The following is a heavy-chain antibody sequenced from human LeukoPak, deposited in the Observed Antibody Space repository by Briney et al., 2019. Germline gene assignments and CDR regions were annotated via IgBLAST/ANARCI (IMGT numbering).Heavy chain of an antibody. CDR2: IDWDDDK. J-gene: IGHJ4*02. V-gene: IGHV2-70*11. CDR3: ARSRQLWFLDY. CDR1: GGSISSSSYY. D-gene: IGHD5-18*01. Sequence: TLSLTCTVSGGSISSSSYYWGWIRQPPGKALEWLARIDWDDDKYYSTSLKTRLTISKDTSKNQVVLTMTNMDPVDTATYYCARSRQLWFLDYWGQGTLVTVSS.